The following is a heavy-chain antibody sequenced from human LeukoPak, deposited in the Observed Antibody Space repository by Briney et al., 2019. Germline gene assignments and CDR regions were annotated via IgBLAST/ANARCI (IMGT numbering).Heavy chain of an antibody. J-gene: IGHJ4*02. D-gene: IGHD5-18*01. Sequence: GGSLRLSCVASGFTYKSHAMSWVRQAPGKGLEWVSGISANGATTYYTDSVRGRFTISRDNSKNTVYLQMSTLSAEDTAIYYCAKDQGFSYYYLDYWGQGILVTVSS. CDR2: ISANGATT. V-gene: IGHV3-23*01. CDR3: AKDQGFSYYYLDY. CDR1: GFTYKSHA.